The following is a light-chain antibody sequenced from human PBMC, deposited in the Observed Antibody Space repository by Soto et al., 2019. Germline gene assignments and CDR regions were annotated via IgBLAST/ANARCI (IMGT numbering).Light chain of an antibody. CDR2: DVT. V-gene: IGLV2-14*03. CDR3: TSYTSAKAYVA. CDR1: STDVGGHYY. J-gene: IGLJ2*01. Sequence: QSVLTQPASVSGSPGQSITISCTGTSTDVGGHYYVSWYQQHPGKAPKLIIYDVTDRPSGVSHRFSGSKSGNTASLTISGLQAEDEADYYCTSYTSAKAYVAVGGGTKLTVL.